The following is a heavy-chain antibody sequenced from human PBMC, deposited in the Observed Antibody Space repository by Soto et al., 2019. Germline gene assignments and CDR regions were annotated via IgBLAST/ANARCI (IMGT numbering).Heavy chain of an antibody. D-gene: IGHD7-27*01. V-gene: IGHV4-61*01. Sequence: LSLTCTVSGGSVSSGSYYWTWIRQPPGKGLEWIGYIYYSGSTHYNPSLKTRVAISIDTSKNQFSLKLSSVTAADTAVYYCARDYVTGDRFDYWGQGRLVTVSS. CDR3: ARDYVTGDRFDY. CDR1: GGSVSSGSYY. J-gene: IGHJ4*02. CDR2: IYYSGST.